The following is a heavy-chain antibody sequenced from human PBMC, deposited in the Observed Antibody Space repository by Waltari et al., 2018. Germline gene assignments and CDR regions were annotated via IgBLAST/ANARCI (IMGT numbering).Heavy chain of an antibody. CDR3: ARDGPIVGAMGYYYMDV. CDR1: GGSISSYY. J-gene: IGHJ6*03. Sequence: QVQLQESGPGLVKPSETLSLTCTVSGGSISSYYWSWIRQPAGKGLEWIGRIYTSGSTNYNPSLKRRVTMSVDTSKNQFSLKLSSVTAADTAVYYCARDGPIVGAMGYYYMDVWGKGTTVTVSS. D-gene: IGHD1-26*01. CDR2: IYTSGST. V-gene: IGHV4-4*07.